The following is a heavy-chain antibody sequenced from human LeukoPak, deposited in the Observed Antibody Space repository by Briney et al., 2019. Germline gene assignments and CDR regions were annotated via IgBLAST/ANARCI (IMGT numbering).Heavy chain of an antibody. CDR2: IYSSGGT. D-gene: IGHD4-23*01. Sequence: PSETLSLTCTVSGGSINSYYWSWIRQPAGKGLEWIGRIYSSGGTNYNPFLKSRVSMSVDTSKNQFSLELTSVTAADTAVYYCARGGKATVVTMWGQGILVTVSS. CDR1: GGSINSYY. V-gene: IGHV4-4*07. CDR3: ARGGKATVVTM. J-gene: IGHJ4*02.